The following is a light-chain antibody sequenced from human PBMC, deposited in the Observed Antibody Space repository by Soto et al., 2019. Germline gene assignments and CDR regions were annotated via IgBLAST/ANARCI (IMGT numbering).Light chain of an antibody. CDR3: RQYGSSPQT. J-gene: IGKJ1*01. V-gene: IGKV3-20*01. CDR1: QSVTANY. Sequence: ILLTQSPATLSLSPGERATLSCRASQSVTANYLAWYQQRPGQAPRLLMYAASSRATGIPDRFSGSGSGTDFTLTISRLEPEDFAVYYCRQYGSSPQTFGQGTKVDIK. CDR2: AAS.